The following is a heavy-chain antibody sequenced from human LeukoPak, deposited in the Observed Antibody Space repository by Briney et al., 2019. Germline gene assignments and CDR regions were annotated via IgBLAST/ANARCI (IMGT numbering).Heavy chain of an antibody. CDR1: GFTFSSYA. J-gene: IGHJ4*02. Sequence: GGSLRPSCAASGFTFSSYAMSWVRQAPGKGLEWVSAISGSGGSTYYADSVKGRFTISRDNSKNTLYLQMNSLRAEDTAVYYCAKDRVVVTAIGDYWGQGTLVTVSS. V-gene: IGHV3-23*01. CDR2: ISGSGGST. D-gene: IGHD2-21*02. CDR3: AKDRVVVTAIGDY.